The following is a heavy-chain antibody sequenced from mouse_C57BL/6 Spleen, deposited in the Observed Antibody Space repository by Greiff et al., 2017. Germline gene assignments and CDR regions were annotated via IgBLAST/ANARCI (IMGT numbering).Heavy chain of an antibody. D-gene: IGHD1-1*01. CDR1: GYSITSGYY. Sequence: EVQLQESGPGLVKPSQSLSLTCSVTGYSITSGYYWNWIRQFPGNKLEWMGYISYDGSNNYNPSLKNRISITRDTSKNQFFLKLNSVTTEDTATYYCARGGYGSSYMDYWGQGTTLTVSS. CDR2: ISYDGSN. V-gene: IGHV3-6*01. J-gene: IGHJ2*01. CDR3: ARGGYGSSYMDY.